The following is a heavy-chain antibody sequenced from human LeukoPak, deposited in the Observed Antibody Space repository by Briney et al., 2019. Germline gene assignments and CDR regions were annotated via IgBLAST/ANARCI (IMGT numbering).Heavy chain of an antibody. CDR1: GFTVSSNY. CDR3: ARDMKLLGQFDY. D-gene: IGHD1-26*01. Sequence: PGGSLRLSCAASGFTVSSNYMSWVRQAPGKGLEWVSVIYSGGSTYYADSVKGRFTISRDNSKNTPYLQMNSLRAEDTAVYYCARDMKLLGQFDYWGQGTLVTVSS. V-gene: IGHV3-53*01. CDR2: IYSGGST. J-gene: IGHJ4*02.